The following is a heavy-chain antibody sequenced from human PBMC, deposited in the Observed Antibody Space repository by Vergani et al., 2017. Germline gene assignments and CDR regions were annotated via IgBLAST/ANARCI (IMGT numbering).Heavy chain of an antibody. V-gene: IGHV1-46*01. D-gene: IGHD2/OR15-2a*01. Sequence: QVQLVQSGAEVKKPGASVKVSCKASGYTFTGYYIHWVRQAPGQGLEWMGIINPSGGSTNYAQKFQGRVTMTRDTSTSTVFMELSSLRSEDTAVYYCARGWGSTIFYKRREDWFDPGGQGTLVTVSS. CDR3: ARGWGSTIFYKRREDWFDP. CDR2: INPSGGST. J-gene: IGHJ5*02. CDR1: GYTFTGYY.